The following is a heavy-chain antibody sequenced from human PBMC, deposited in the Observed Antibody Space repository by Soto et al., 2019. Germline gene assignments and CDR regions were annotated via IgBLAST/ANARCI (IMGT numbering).Heavy chain of an antibody. V-gene: IGHV1-18*04. CDR2: ISAYNGNT. J-gene: IGHJ5*02. D-gene: IGHD1-26*01. Sequence: ASVKVSCKASGYTFTSYGISWVRQAPGQGLEWMGWISAYNGNTNYAQKLQGRVTMTTDTPTSTAYMELRSRRSDDTGVYYCARGLVGAPIPLFDPWGEGTLVTVS. CDR1: GYTFTSYG. CDR3: ARGLVGAPIPLFDP.